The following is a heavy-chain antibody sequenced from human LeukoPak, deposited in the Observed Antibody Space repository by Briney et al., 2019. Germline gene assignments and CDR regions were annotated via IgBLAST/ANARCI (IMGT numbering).Heavy chain of an antibody. J-gene: IGHJ6*02. D-gene: IGHD4-17*01. CDR3: ARTLHDYGDYGYYYYGMDV. CDR2: IRYDGSNK. V-gene: IGHV3-30*02. Sequence: GGSLRLSCAASGFTFSSYGMHWVRQAPGKGLEWVAFIRYDGSNKYYADSVKGRFTISRDNSKNTLYLQMNSLRAEDTAVYYCARTLHDYGDYGYYYYGMDVWGQGTTVTVSS. CDR1: GFTFSSYG.